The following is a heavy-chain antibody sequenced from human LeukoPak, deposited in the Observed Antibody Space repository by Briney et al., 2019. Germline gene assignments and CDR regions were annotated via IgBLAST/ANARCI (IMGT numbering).Heavy chain of an antibody. CDR1: GFTFSSYS. J-gene: IGHJ4*02. V-gene: IGHV3-21*01. Sequence: GGSLRLSCAASGFTFSSYSMNWVRQAPGKGLEWVSSIGSSSSYIYYADSVKGRFTISRDNAKNSLYLQMNSLRAEDTAVYYCAKRPPTRDYDRSGYYYFDYWGQGTLVTVSS. CDR2: IGSSSSYI. D-gene: IGHD3-22*01. CDR3: AKRPPTRDYDRSGYYYFDY.